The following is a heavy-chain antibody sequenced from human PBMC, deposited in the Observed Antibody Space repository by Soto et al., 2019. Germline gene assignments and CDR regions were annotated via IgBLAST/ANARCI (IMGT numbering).Heavy chain of an antibody. J-gene: IGHJ4*02. CDR2: ISSSSSYT. CDR1: GFTFSDYY. V-gene: IGHV3-11*06. D-gene: IGHD6-13*01. CDR3: ARVSSSWDYFDY. Sequence: GGSLRLSCASSGFTFSDYYMSWIRQAPGKGLEWVSYISSSSSYTNYADSVKGRFTISRDNAKNSLYLQMNSLRAEDTAVYYCARVSSSWDYFDYWGQGTLVTVSS.